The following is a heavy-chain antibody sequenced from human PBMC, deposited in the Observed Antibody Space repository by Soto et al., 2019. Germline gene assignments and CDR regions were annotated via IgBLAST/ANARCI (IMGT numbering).Heavy chain of an antibody. Sequence: QVQLVESGGGVVQPGRSLRLSCAASGFTFSSYGMHWVRQAPGKGLEWVAVISYDGSNKYYADSVKGRFTISRDNSKNTLYLQMNSLRAEDTAVYYCAKDEEIVVVVAATAPHFDYWGQGTLVTVSS. CDR1: GFTFSSYG. J-gene: IGHJ4*02. D-gene: IGHD2-15*01. CDR2: ISYDGSNK. CDR3: AKDEEIVVVVAATAPHFDY. V-gene: IGHV3-30*18.